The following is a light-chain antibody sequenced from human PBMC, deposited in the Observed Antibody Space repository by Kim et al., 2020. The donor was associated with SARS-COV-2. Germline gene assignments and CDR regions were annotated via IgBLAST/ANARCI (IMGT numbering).Light chain of an antibody. CDR2: EDN. CDR3: QSYDSSNHVV. CDR1: SGSIVSNY. V-gene: IGLV6-57*03. Sequence: KTVTISCTRSSGSIVSNYVQWYQQRPGSAPTTVIYEDNQRPSGVPDRFSGSIDSSSNSASLTISGLKTEDEADYYCQSYDSSNHVVFGGGTQLTVL. J-gene: IGLJ2*01.